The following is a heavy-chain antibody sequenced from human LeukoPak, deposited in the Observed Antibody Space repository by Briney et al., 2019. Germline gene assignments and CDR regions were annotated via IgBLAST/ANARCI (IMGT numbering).Heavy chain of an antibody. CDR2: ISYDGSNK. D-gene: IGHD2-15*01. CDR3: AEDGRDIVVVVAATPNYFDY. CDR1: GFTFSSYG. J-gene: IGHJ4*02. V-gene: IGHV3-30*18. Sequence: GGSLRLSCAASGFTFSSYGMHWVRQAPGKGLEWVAVISYDGSNKYYADSVKGRFTISRDNSKNTLYLQMNSLRAEDTAVYYCAEDGRDIVVVVAATPNYFDYWGQGTLVTVSS.